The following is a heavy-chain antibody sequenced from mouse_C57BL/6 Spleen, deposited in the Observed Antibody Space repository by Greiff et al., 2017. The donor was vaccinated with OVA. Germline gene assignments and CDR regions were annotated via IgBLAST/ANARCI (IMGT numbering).Heavy chain of an antibody. V-gene: IGHV1-52*01. CDR1: GYTFTSYW. CDR2: IDPSDSET. Sequence: QVQLKQSGAELVRPGSSVKLSCKASGYTFTSYWMHWVKQRPIQGLEWIGNIDPSDSETHYNQKFKDKATLTVDKSSSTAYMQLSSLTSEDSAVYYCARAYYYGSSGFAYWGQGTLVTVSA. J-gene: IGHJ3*01. D-gene: IGHD1-1*01. CDR3: ARAYYYGSSGFAY.